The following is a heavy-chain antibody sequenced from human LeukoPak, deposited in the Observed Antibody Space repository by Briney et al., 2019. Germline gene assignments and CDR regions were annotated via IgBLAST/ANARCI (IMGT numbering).Heavy chain of an antibody. V-gene: IGHV3-21*01. Sequence: GGSLRLSCAASGFTFSTYEMNWARQAPGKGLEWVSFISISGTYITYADSVKGRFTISRDNAKNSLYLQMNSLRAEDTAVYSCARDLSATARAYDYWGQGTLVTVSS. D-gene: IGHD1-26*01. CDR1: GFTFSTYE. CDR3: ARDLSATARAYDY. CDR2: ISISGTYI. J-gene: IGHJ4*02.